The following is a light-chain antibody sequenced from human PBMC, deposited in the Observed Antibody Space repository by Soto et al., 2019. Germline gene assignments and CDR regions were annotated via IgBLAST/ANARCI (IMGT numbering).Light chain of an antibody. J-gene: IGKJ2*01. Sequence: EIVLTQSPVTLSLSPGERATLSCRASQSVPSNYLAWYQQKPGQSPRLLIHSASSRATGIPDRFSGSGSGTDFTLTISRLEPEDFAVYYCQQYDTSVWAYTFGQGTKLEI. CDR2: SAS. CDR1: QSVPSNY. CDR3: QQYDTSVWAYT. V-gene: IGKV3-20*01.